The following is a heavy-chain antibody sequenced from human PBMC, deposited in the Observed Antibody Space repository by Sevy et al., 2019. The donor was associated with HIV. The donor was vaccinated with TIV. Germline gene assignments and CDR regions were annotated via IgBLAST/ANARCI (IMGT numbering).Heavy chain of an antibody. CDR1: GFTFDDYA. D-gene: IGHD3-10*02. CDR2: ISWNSGSI. Sequence: GGSLRLSCAASGFTFDDYAMHWVRQAPGKGLEWVSGISWNSGSIGYADSVKGRFTISRDNAKNCLYLQMNSLRAEDTALYYCANGKVRCSFVLNAFDIWGQGTMVTVSS. CDR3: ANGKVRCSFVLNAFDI. V-gene: IGHV3-9*01. J-gene: IGHJ3*02.